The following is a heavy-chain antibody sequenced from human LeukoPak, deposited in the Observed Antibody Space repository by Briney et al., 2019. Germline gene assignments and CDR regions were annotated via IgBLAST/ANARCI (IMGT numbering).Heavy chain of an antibody. CDR1: GYTFTSYD. J-gene: IGHJ4*02. Sequence: ASVKVSCKASGYTFTSYDINWVRQATGQGLEWMGWMNPKSGNTGYAQKFQGRVTITRNTSISTAYMELSSLRSEDTAVYYCARVGNSLPFDYWGQGTLVTVSS. V-gene: IGHV1-8*03. CDR3: ARVGNSLPFDY. CDR2: MNPKSGNT. D-gene: IGHD4-23*01.